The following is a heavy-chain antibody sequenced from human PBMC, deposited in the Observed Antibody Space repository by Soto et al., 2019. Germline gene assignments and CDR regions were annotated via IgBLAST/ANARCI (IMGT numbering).Heavy chain of an antibody. V-gene: IGHV3-21*06. Sequence: GSLRLSCVASGFTFRAYSMSWVRQAPGQGLEWVSSITSSSTYIYYTRSVEGRFTISRDDAKNSLHLQMNSLRAEDTAVYYCARDLLEGHGHARPPHYSGQGTLVTLSS. CDR1: GFTFRAYS. CDR2: ITSSSTYI. CDR3: ARDLLEGHGHARPPHY. J-gene: IGHJ4*02.